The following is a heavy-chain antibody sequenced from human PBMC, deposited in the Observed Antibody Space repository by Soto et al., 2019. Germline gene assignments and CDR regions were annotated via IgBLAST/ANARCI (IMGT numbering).Heavy chain of an antibody. CDR2: ISAYNGNT. D-gene: IGHD3-9*01. Sequence: ASVKVSCTASGYTFTSYGISWVRQAPGQGLEWMGWISAYNGNTNYAQKLQGRVTMTTDTSTSTAYMELRSLRSDDTAVYYCARATYYDILTGSMAFDIWGQGTMVTVSS. CDR1: GYTFTSYG. V-gene: IGHV1-18*01. J-gene: IGHJ3*02. CDR3: ARATYYDILTGSMAFDI.